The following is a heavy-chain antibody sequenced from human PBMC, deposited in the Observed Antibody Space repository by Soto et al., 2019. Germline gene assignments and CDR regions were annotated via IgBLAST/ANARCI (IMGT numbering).Heavy chain of an antibody. CDR1: GYTFTGYY. CDR3: AREVSSFGSNHFDS. CDR2: INPNSGGT. D-gene: IGHD3-10*01. V-gene: IGHV1-2*02. Sequence: ASVKVSCKASGYTFTGYYMHWVRQAPGQGLEWMGWINPNSGGTNYAQKFQGRVTMTRDTSISTAYMELNSVTAADTAVYYCAREVSSFGSNHFDSWGQGALVTVSS. J-gene: IGHJ4*02.